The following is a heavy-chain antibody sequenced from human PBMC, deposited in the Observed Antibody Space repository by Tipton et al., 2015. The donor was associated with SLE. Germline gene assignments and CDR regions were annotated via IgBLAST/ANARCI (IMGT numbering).Heavy chain of an antibody. CDR3: AKDPYGSSTGWSQH. CDR2: ISSSGTTK. J-gene: IGHJ1*01. D-gene: IGHD6-13*01. V-gene: IGHV3-48*03. Sequence: SLRLSCAASGFTFSTYAMYWVRQAPGEGLEWVSYISSSGTTKYYADSVRGRFTVSRDDAKNSLYVQMNSLRVEDTAVYFCAKDPYGSSTGWSQHWGQGTLVTVSS. CDR1: GFTFSTYA.